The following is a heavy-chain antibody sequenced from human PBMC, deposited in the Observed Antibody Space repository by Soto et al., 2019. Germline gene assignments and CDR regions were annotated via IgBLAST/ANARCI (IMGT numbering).Heavy chain of an antibody. CDR3: ARWGSLGYCSGGSCYYYGMDV. D-gene: IGHD2-15*01. V-gene: IGHV3-7*03. CDR1: GFTFSSYW. Sequence: GGSLRLSCAASGFTFSSYWMSWVRQAPGKGLEWVANIKQDGSEKYYVDSVKGRFTISRDNAKNSLYLQMNSLRAEDTAVYYCARWGSLGYCSGGSCYYYGMDVWGQGTTVTVPS. J-gene: IGHJ6*02. CDR2: IKQDGSEK.